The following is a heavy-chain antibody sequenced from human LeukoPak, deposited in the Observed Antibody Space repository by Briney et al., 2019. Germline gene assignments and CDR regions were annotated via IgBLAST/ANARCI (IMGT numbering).Heavy chain of an antibody. V-gene: IGHV3-30-3*01. CDR3: ARDMVRGVIITDWFDP. D-gene: IGHD3-10*01. J-gene: IGHJ5*02. CDR2: ISYDGSNK. Sequence: PGRSLRLSCAASGFTFSSYAMHWVRQAPGKGLEWVAVISYDGSNKYYADSVKGRFTISRDNSKNTLYLQMNSLRAEDTAVYYCARDMVRGVIITDWFDPWGQGTLVTVSS. CDR1: GFTFSSYA.